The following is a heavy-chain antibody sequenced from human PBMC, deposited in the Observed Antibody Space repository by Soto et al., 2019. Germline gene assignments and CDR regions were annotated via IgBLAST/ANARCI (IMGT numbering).Heavy chain of an antibody. Sequence: EVQLLESGGGLVQPGGSLRPSCAASGFTFNNYAMTWVRKAPGKGLEWVSAISGGGDTTSYADSVKGRFTVSRDGSKNTLYLQMSSLRAEDTALYYCAKGRGGSGSLTPRVDFWGQGTLVTVSS. CDR3: AKGRGGSGSLTPRVDF. CDR1: GFTFNNYA. J-gene: IGHJ4*02. D-gene: IGHD3-10*01. CDR2: ISGGGDTT. V-gene: IGHV3-23*01.